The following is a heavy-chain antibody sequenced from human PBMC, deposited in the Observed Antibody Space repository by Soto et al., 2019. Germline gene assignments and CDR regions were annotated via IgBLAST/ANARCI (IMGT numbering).Heavy chain of an antibody. D-gene: IGHD3-22*01. CDR3: ARGIVVVINSYYYYGMDV. Sequence: VKVSCKASGFTFTSSAVQWVRQARGQRLEWIGWIVVGSGNTNYAQKFQERVTITRDMSTSTVYMELSSLRSEDTAVYYCARGIVVVINSYYYYGMDVWGQGTTVTVSS. J-gene: IGHJ6*02. CDR1: GFTFTSSA. V-gene: IGHV1-58*01. CDR2: IVVGSGNT.